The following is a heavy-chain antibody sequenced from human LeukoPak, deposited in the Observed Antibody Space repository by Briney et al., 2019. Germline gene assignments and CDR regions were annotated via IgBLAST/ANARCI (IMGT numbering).Heavy chain of an antibody. V-gene: IGHV3-33*01. D-gene: IGHD2-2*01. J-gene: IGHJ4*02. CDR1: GFTFSSYG. CDR2: IWYDGSNK. Sequence: GGSLRLYCAASGFTFSSYGMHWVRQAPGKGLEWVAVIWYDGSNKYYADSVKGRFTISRDNSKNTLYLQMNSLRAEDTAVYYCARDHKGAPAAFLPDDYWGQGTLVTVSS. CDR3: ARDHKGAPAAFLPDDY.